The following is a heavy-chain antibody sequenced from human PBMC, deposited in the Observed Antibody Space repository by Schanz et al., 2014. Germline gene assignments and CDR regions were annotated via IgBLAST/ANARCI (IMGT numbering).Heavy chain of an antibody. V-gene: IGHV3-11*03. CDR2: INTGSNYI. CDR3: ARNRWSGVKNWYFEL. D-gene: IGHD3-3*01. CDR1: GFSFSDYY. Sequence: QVHLLESGGGLVEPGGSLRLSCAASGFSFSDYYMSWIRQAPGKGLEWISFINTGSNYINYADSVKGRFTISRNNTKNALFQLLRSLRSADAAVYYCARNRWSGVKNWYFELWGRGTLVTVSS. J-gene: IGHJ2*01.